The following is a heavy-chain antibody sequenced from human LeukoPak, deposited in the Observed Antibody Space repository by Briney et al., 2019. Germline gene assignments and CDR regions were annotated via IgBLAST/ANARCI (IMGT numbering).Heavy chain of an antibody. CDR3: ARLAWDSGYYYYYYYMDV. CDR2: IYHSGST. V-gene: IGHV4-38-2*02. J-gene: IGHJ6*03. CDR1: GYSISSGYY. D-gene: IGHD3-22*01. Sequence: SETLSLTCTVPGYSISSGYYWGWIRQPPGKGLEWIGSIYHSGSTYYNPSLKSRVTISVDTSKNQFSLKLSSVTAADTAVYYCARLAWDSGYYYYYYYMDVWGKGTTVTVSS.